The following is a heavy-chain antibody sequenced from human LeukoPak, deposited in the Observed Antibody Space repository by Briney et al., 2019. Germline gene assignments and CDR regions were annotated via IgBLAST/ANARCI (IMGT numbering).Heavy chain of an antibody. CDR1: GYTFTSYY. D-gene: IGHD3-9*01. V-gene: IGHV1-46*01. Sequence: ASVKVSCKASGYTFTSYYMHWVRQAPGQGLEWMGIINPSGGSTSYAQKFQGRVTMTRDTSTSTVYMELSSLRSEDTAVCYCASAPRIRYFDWLSSPFDYWGQGTLVTVSS. CDR2: INPSGGST. J-gene: IGHJ4*02. CDR3: ASAPRIRYFDWLSSPFDY.